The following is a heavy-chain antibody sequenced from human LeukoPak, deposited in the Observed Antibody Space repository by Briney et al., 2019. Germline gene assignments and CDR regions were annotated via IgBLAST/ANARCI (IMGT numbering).Heavy chain of an antibody. V-gene: IGHV4-34*01. CDR3: ARREAYYYDSSGYYYDY. J-gene: IGHJ4*02. CDR1: GGSFSGYY. Sequence: SETLSLTCAVYGGSFSGYYWSWIRQPPGKGLEWIGEINHSGSNKDNPSLKSRVTISVDTSKNQFSLKLSSVTAADTAVYYCARREAYYYDSSGYYYDYWGQGTLVTVSS. CDR2: INHSGSN. D-gene: IGHD3-22*01.